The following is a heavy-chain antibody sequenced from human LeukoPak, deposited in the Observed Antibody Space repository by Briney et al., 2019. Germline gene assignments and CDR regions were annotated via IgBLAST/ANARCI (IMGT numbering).Heavy chain of an antibody. CDR1: GYTLTELS. V-gene: IGHV1-24*01. CDR3: ATTVAGILGIGY. CDR2: FDPEDGET. Sequence: ASVKVSCTVSGYTLTELSMHWVRQAPGKGLEWMGGFDPEDGETIYAQKFQGRVTMTEDTSTDTAYMELSSLRSEDTAVYYCATTVAGILGIGYWGQGTLVTVSS. J-gene: IGHJ4*02. D-gene: IGHD6-19*01.